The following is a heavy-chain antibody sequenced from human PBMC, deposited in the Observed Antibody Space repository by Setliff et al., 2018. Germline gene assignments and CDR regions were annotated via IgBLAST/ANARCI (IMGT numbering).Heavy chain of an antibody. CDR2: VYYSGYT. J-gene: IGHJ4*02. Sequence: SETLSLTCTVSGGSVSSTSHYWGWIRQAPGKGMEWIGSVYYSGYTYSKPSLQSRVSMSVDTSKKQLSLRLSTVTAADTAVYYCRFWSGYYKNDYWGQGTLVTVSS. V-gene: IGHV4-39*07. D-gene: IGHD3-3*01. CDR1: GGSVSSTSHY. CDR3: RFWSGYYKNDY.